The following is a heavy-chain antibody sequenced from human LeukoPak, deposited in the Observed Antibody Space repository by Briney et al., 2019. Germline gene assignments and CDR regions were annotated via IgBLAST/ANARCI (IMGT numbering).Heavy chain of an antibody. V-gene: IGHV3-21*01. Sequence: GGSLRLSCAASGFTFSSYSMNWVRQAPGKGLEWVSSISSSSSYIYYADSVKGRFTISGDNAKNSLYLQMNSLRAEDTAVYYCARADIVVVPAAMLPDYWGQGTLVTVSS. J-gene: IGHJ4*02. CDR1: GFTFSSYS. D-gene: IGHD2-2*01. CDR3: ARADIVVVPAAMLPDY. CDR2: ISSSSSYI.